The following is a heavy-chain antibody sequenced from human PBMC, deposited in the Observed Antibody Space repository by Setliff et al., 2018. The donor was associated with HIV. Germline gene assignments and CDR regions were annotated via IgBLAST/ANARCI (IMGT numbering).Heavy chain of an antibody. CDR3: ATSGYSSSSGGDWFDP. J-gene: IGHJ5*02. Sequence: SETLSLTCAVYAGSFSDYYWSWIRQPPGKGLEWIGEINHRGSTKYNQSLRSRLTISVDTSKNQFSLKLSSVTVADTAVYYCATSGYSSSSGGDWFDPWGQGTVVTVSS. CDR1: AGSFSDYY. V-gene: IGHV4-34*01. CDR2: INHRGST. D-gene: IGHD6-6*01.